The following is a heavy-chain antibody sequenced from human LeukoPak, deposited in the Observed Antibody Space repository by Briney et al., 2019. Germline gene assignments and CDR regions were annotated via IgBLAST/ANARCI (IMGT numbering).Heavy chain of an antibody. J-gene: IGHJ4*02. Sequence: ASVKVSCKASGYTFTGYYMHWVRQAPGQGLEWMGWINPNSGGTNYAQKFQGRVTMTRDTSTSTVYMELSSLRSEDTAVYYCARDQGWFMATPDYWGQGTLVTVSS. CDR3: ARDQGWFMATPDY. D-gene: IGHD5-24*01. CDR1: GYTFTGYY. CDR2: INPNSGGT. V-gene: IGHV1-2*02.